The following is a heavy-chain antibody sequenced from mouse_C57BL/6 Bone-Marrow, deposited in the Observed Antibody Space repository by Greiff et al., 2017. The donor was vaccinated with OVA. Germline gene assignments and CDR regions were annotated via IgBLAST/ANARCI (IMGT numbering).Heavy chain of an antibody. J-gene: IGHJ4*01. CDR2: IYPRSVNT. D-gene: IGHD2-14*01. V-gene: IGHV1-81*01. CDR1: GYTFTSSG. Sequence: VKVVESGAELARPGASVKLSCKAPGYTFTSSGISWVKQRTGQGLEWIGEIYPRSVNTYYNEKFKGKATLTADKSSITEDMELRSLTSEDSAVYFCAYWGYGGLYSLDYWGQGTSVPASS. CDR3: AYWGYGGLYSLDY.